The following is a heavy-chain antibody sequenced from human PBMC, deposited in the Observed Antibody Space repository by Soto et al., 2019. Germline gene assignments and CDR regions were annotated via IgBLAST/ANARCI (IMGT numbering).Heavy chain of an antibody. V-gene: IGHV4-59*02. Sequence: SETLSLTCSFSGDSVTSHYLTWIRQSPEKGLEWIGYMHYTGFSHYNPSLKSRLTISVDTSKNQFTLKLTSVTAADTAVYYCARGRYYYGSGSNTNNWFDPWGQGTLVTVSS. CDR1: GDSVTSHY. J-gene: IGHJ5*02. D-gene: IGHD3-10*01. CDR2: MHYTGFS. CDR3: ARGRYYYGSGSNTNNWFDP.